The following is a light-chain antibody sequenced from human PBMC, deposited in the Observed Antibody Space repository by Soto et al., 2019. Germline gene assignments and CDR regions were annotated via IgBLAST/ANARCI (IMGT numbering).Light chain of an antibody. Sequence: EMGMTHAPDTLCVSPGGRGTLSCRAGQGVTTNFAWYQQKSGQSPRLLIYDVSIRATGVPARFSGTGSETDFTLTLSGLQSEDSAVSFCQQYNNWPFSFGQGTRLEIK. CDR1: QGVTTN. CDR3: QQYNNWPFS. V-gene: IGKV3-15*01. J-gene: IGKJ5*01. CDR2: DVS.